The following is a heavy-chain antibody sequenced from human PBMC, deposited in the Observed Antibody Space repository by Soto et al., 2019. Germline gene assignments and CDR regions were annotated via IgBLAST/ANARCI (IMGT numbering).Heavy chain of an antibody. J-gene: IGHJ4*02. CDR3: ATDWRTGFYHFEA. D-gene: IGHD6-19*01. Sequence: SETVSPTCAVSWYSISTGFNWGWLRHAPGKGLEWIGSIYHSGSTYYNLSLKSRVTISADTYKNQISLKLISVTAADTALYYCATDWRTGFYHFEAWAQGTLVPVSS. CDR2: IYHSGST. V-gene: IGHV4-38-2*02. CDR1: WYSISTGFN.